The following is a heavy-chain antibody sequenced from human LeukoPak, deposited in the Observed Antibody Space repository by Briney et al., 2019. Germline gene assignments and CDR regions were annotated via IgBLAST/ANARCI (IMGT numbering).Heavy chain of an antibody. CDR3: ARNRRY. V-gene: IGHV4-34*01. CDR1: GGSFSCYY. Sequence: SETLSLTCAVYGGSFSCYYWSWIRQPPGKGLEWIGEINHSGSTNYNPSLKSRVTISVDTSKNQFSLKLSSVTAADTAVYYCARNRRYWGQGTLVTVSS. CDR2: INHSGST. J-gene: IGHJ4*02.